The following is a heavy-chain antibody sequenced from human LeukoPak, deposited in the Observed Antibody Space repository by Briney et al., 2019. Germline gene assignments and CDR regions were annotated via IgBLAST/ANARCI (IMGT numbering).Heavy chain of an antibody. J-gene: IGHJ4*02. CDR3: ASPGIVGVPGRSGLDY. CDR2: ISYDGSNK. CDR1: GFTFSSYA. V-gene: IGHV3-30-3*01. Sequence: GGSLRLSCAASGFTFSSYAMHWVRQAPGKGLEWVAVISYDGSNKYYADSVKGRFTISRDNSKNTLYLQMNSLRAEDTAVYYCASPGIVGVPGRSGLDYWGQGTLVTVSS. D-gene: IGHD1-26*01.